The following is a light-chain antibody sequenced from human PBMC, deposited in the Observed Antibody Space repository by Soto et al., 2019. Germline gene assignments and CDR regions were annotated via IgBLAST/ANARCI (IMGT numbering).Light chain of an antibody. CDR1: TSFVGSYNL. CDR3: CSYVGASTYV. Sequence: QSVLTQPASVSGSPGQSITISCTGTTSFVGSYNLVSWYQQHTGKAPQVLIYEDTKRPSGVSNRFSGSISGSTASLTISGRQAEDEADYYCCSYVGASTYVFGTGTKLTVL. J-gene: IGLJ1*01. CDR2: EDT. V-gene: IGLV2-23*01.